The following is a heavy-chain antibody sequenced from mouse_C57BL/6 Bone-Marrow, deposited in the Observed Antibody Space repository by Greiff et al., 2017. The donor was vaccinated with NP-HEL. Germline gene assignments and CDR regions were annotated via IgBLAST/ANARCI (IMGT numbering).Heavy chain of an antibody. CDR1: GYTFTSYG. CDR3: ARSSANWYFDY. D-gene: IGHD4-1*01. CDR2: IYPRSGNT. Sequence: QVQLKESGAELARPGASVKLSCKASGYTFTSYGISWVKQRTGQGLEWIGEIYPRSGNTYYNEKFKGKATLTADKSSSTAYMQLSSLTSEDSAVYFCARSSANWYFDYWGQGTTLTVSS. J-gene: IGHJ2*01. V-gene: IGHV1-81*01.